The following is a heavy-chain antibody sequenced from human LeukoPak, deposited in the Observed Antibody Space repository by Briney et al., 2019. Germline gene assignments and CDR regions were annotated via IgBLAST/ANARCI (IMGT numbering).Heavy chain of an antibody. CDR2: ISYDGSNK. Sequence: PGRSLRLSCAASGFTFSSYGMHWVRQAPGKGLEWVAVISYDGSNKYYADSVKGRFTISRDISKNTLYLQMNSLRAEDTAVYYCGSGNSIDYWGQGTLVTVSS. CDR3: GSGNSIDY. V-gene: IGHV3-30*03. D-gene: IGHD2-2*01. J-gene: IGHJ4*02. CDR1: GFTFSSYG.